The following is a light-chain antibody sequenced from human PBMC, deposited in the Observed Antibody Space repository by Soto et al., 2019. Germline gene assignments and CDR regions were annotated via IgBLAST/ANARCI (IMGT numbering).Light chain of an antibody. V-gene: IGKV3-20*01. CDR3: QQYGSTTYT. CDR2: GAS. Sequence: EIVLTQSPGTLSLSPGERATLSCRASQSVSSSYLAWYQQKPGQAPRLLIYGASRRPTGIADRFSGSGSGTDFTLTISRLEPEDFAVYYCQQYGSTTYTFGQGTKLEIK. J-gene: IGKJ2*01. CDR1: QSVSSSY.